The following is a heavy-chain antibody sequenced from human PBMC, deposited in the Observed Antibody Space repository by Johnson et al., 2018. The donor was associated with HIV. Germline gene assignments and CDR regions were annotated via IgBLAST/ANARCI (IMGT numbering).Heavy chain of an antibody. CDR1: RFTFSSND. CDR2: IDPGGDT. CDR3: AKGLGVVVDIDACDI. Sequence: VQLVESGGGVVQPGGSLRLSCAASRFTFSSNDMHWVRQATGKGLEWVSTIDPGGDTYYPGSVKGRFTISREHAKNSLYLQMNSLRAEDTALYYCAKGLGVVVDIDACDIWGEGSLVTVSS. J-gene: IGHJ3*02. V-gene: IGHV3-13*01. D-gene: IGHD3-22*01.